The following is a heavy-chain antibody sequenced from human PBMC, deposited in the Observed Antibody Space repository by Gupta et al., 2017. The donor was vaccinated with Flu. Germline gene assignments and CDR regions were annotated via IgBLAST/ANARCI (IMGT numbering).Heavy chain of an antibody. CDR1: GFTFSRHA. J-gene: IGHJ4*02. CDR2: ISASGETT. V-gene: IGHV3-23*01. Sequence: LESGGGLVQPGGSLRLSCAASGFTFSRHAMTWVRQAPEKGLECVSAISASGETTYYADSVKGRFTVSRDNSKNTLYLQMNSLRAEDTAVYFCAKDYGSFDYWGQGTLVTVSS. D-gene: IGHD3-16*01. CDR3: AKDYGSFDY.